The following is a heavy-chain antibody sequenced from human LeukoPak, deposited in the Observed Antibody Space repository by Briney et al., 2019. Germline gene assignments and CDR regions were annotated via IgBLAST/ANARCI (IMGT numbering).Heavy chain of an antibody. Sequence: GGSLRLSCAASGFTFSSYWMSWVRQAPGKGLEWVANIKQSGGGKYYVDSVKGRFTISRDNAKNSLYLQMNSLRAEDTAVYYCARFIVVVDTHDYWGQGTLVTVSS. V-gene: IGHV3-7*01. CDR3: ARFIVVVDTHDY. CDR2: IKQSGGGK. CDR1: GFTFSSYW. J-gene: IGHJ4*02. D-gene: IGHD2-15*01.